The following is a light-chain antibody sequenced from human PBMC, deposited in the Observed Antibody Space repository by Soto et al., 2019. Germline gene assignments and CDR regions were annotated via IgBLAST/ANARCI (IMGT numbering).Light chain of an antibody. CDR1: QSVSSSNY. Sequence: EIVLTQSPGTLSLSPGESATLSCRASQSVSSSNYLAWYQQKPGQAPRLLIYGASRRATGIPDRFSGSGSGTDFILTISRLEPEDSAIYYCQEYGSSRTFGQGTKVEIK. J-gene: IGKJ1*01. V-gene: IGKV3-20*01. CDR2: GAS. CDR3: QEYGSSRT.